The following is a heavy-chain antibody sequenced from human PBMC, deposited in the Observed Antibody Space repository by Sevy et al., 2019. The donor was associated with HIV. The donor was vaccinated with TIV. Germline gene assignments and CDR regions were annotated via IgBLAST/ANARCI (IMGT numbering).Heavy chain of an antibody. CDR1: GFTFSTYG. D-gene: IGHD3-9*01. CDR2: ISYHGRNK. Sequence: GGSLRLSCAASGFTFSTYGMHWVRQAPGKGLEWVAVISYHGRNKFYGDSVEGRFTISRDNSKKTRYLQMNSLRAEDTAVYYCAKDFTGYNGMDVWGQGTMVTVSS. J-gene: IGHJ6*02. V-gene: IGHV3-30*18. CDR3: AKDFTGYNGMDV.